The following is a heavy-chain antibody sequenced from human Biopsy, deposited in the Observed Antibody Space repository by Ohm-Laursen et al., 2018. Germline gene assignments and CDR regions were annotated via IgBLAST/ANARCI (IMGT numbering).Heavy chain of an antibody. J-gene: IGHJ5*01. Sequence: SLRLSCAASGFTFNTYGMNWVRQAPGKGLEWVSSISASSSYIYYADSVKGRFTVSRDNTKNTLYLQMNSLRAADTAIYFCATELLPPGVGGPWLDSWGQGTPVTVSS. CDR2: ISASSSYI. CDR3: ATELLPPGVGGPWLDS. V-gene: IGHV3-21*06. CDR1: GFTFNTYG. D-gene: IGHD3-10*01.